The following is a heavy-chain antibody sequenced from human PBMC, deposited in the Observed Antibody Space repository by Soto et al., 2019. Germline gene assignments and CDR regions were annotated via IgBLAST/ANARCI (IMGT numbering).Heavy chain of an antibody. V-gene: IGHV5-51*01. D-gene: IGHD3-22*01. CDR3: ARNERNYDSSGYYRGYYYYYGMDV. CDR1: GYSFTSYW. J-gene: IGHJ6*02. CDR2: IYPGDSDT. Sequence: PGESLKISCKGSGYSFTSYWIGWVRQMPGKGLEWMGIIYPGDSDTRYSPSFQGQVTISADKSISTAYLQWSSLKASDTAMYYCARNERNYDSSGYYRGYYYYYGMDVWGQGTTVTVSS.